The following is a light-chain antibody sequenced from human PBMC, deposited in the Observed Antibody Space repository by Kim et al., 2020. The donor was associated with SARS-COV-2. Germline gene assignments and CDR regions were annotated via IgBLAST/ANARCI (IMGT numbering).Light chain of an antibody. CDR3: QSYDTANQV. V-gene: IGLV6-57*01. CDR2: EDN. Sequence: GKTETISCARGSGSIASCDVQWCQQRPGSSPTTVIYEDNQRPSGVPDRFSGSIDTSSNSASLTVSGLKTEDEAYYYCQSYDTANQVFGGGTQLTVL. J-gene: IGLJ2*01. CDR1: SGSIASCD.